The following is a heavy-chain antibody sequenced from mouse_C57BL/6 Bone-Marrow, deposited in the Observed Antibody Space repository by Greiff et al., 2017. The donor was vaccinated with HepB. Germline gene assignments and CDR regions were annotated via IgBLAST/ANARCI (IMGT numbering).Heavy chain of an antibody. J-gene: IGHJ2*01. CDR3: ARKAYYSKGLFDY. CDR1: GYTFTNYW. CDR2: IYPGGGYT. V-gene: IGHV1-63*01. Sequence: VKLMESGAELVRPGTSVKMSCKASGYTFTNYWIGWAKQRPGHGLEWIGDIYPGGGYTNYNEKFKGKATLTADKSSSTAYMQFSSLTSEDSAIYYCARKAYYSKGLFDYWGQGTTLTVSS. D-gene: IGHD2-5*01.